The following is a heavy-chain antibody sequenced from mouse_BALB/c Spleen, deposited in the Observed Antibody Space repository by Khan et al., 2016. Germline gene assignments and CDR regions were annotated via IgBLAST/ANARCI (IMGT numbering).Heavy chain of an antibody. V-gene: IGHV3-8*02. CDR3: YYGSSYWYFDV. Sequence: EVQLQESGPSLVKPSQTLSLTCSVTGDSTTSGYWNWIRKFPGNKLEYMGYISYSGSTYYNPPLKRRISITRDTSKNQYYLQLNSVTTEDTASYCWYYGSSYWYFDVWGAGTTVTVSS. CDR2: ISYSGST. CDR1: GDSTTSGY. D-gene: IGHD1-1*01. J-gene: IGHJ1*01.